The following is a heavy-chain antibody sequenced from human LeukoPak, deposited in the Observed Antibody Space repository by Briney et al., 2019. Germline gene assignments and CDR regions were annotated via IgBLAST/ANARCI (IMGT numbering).Heavy chain of an antibody. Sequence: PGGSLRLSCAASGFTFDDYAMHWVRQAPGKGLEWVSGISWNSGSIGYADSVKGRFTISRDNAKNSLYLQMNSLRAEDTALYYCAKGQTMTTVVTPYNWFDPWGQGTLVTVSS. J-gene: IGHJ5*02. CDR1: GFTFDDYA. D-gene: IGHD4-23*01. CDR2: ISWNSGSI. V-gene: IGHV3-9*01. CDR3: AKGQTMTTVVTPYNWFDP.